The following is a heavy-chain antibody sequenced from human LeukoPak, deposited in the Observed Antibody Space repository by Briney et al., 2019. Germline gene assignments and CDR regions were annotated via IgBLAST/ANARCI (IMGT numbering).Heavy chain of an antibody. J-gene: IGHJ4*02. D-gene: IGHD6-19*01. CDR2: IYYTGNT. V-gene: IGHV4-39*01. CDR1: GGSVSSGSYY. CDR3: ARLTSGWYVIY. Sequence: SETLSLTCTVSGGSVSSGSYYWSWIRQPPGKGLEWIGSIYYTGNTYYNPSLNSRVTISVDTSKNQFSLKLSSVTDADTAIYYCARLTSGWYVIYWGQGTLVTVSS.